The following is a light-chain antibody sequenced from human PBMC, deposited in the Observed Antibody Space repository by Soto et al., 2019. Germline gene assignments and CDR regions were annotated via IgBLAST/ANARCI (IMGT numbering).Light chain of an antibody. J-gene: IGLJ2*01. CDR2: EGS. CDR1: SSDVGSYNL. V-gene: IGLV2-23*03. CDR3: CSYAGISPFVV. Sequence: QSALTQPASVSGSPGQSITISCTGTSSDVGSYNLVSWFQQHPGKAPKLMIYEGSKRPSGVSNHFSGSKSGNTASLTISGLQAEDESDYYCCSYAGISPFVVFGGGTQLTVL.